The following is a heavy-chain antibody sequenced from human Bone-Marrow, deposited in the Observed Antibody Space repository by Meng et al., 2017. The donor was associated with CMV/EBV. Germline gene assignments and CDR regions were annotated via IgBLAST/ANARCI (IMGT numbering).Heavy chain of an antibody. V-gene: IGHV3-53*01. CDR2: IYSGGST. CDR3: ASLVADY. CDR1: GFTVSSNY. Sequence: GSLSVCCAASGFTVSSNYMSWVRQAPGKGLEWVSVIYSGGSTYYADSVKGRFTISRDNSKNTLYLQMNSLRAEDTAVYYCASLVADYWGQGTLVTVSS. J-gene: IGHJ4*02.